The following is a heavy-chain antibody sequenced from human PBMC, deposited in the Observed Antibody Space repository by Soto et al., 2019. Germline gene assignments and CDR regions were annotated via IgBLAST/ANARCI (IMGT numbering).Heavy chain of an antibody. V-gene: IGHV4-59*01. CDR2: IFYSGST. CDR1: GGSISSYY. CDR3: VRDSGSGSYSYNWFDP. Sequence: TETLSLTCTFSGGSISSYYWSWIRQPPGKGLEWIGYIFYSGSTNYNPSLKSRVTMSVDTSKNQFSLKLSSVTAADTAVYYCVRDSGSGSYSYNWFDPWGQGTLVTVSS. D-gene: IGHD3-10*01. J-gene: IGHJ5*02.